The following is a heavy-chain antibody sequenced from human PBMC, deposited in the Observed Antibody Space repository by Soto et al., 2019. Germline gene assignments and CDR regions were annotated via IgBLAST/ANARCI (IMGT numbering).Heavy chain of an antibody. D-gene: IGHD1-1*01. CDR2: IYYSGST. CDR3: ARRNRAFGMDV. Sequence: SETLSLTCTVSGGSISSSSYYWGWIRQPPGKGLEWIGSIYYSGSTYYNPSLKSRVTISVDTSKNQFSLQLSSVTAADTAMYYCARRNRAFGMDVWGQGTTVTVSS. J-gene: IGHJ6*02. CDR1: GGSISSSSYY. V-gene: IGHV4-39*01.